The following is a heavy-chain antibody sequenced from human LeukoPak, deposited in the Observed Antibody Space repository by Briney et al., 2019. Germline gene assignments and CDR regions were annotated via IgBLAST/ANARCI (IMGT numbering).Heavy chain of an antibody. J-gene: IGHJ2*01. CDR3: ARPSGYSGYDPNWYFDL. CDR1: GGSISSYY. Sequence: PSETLSLTCTVSGGSISSYYWSWIRQPPGKGLEWIGYIYYSGSTNYNPSLKSRVTISVDTSENQFSLKLSSVTAADTAVYYCARPSGYSGYDPNWYFDLWGRGTLVTVSS. CDR2: IYYSGST. D-gene: IGHD5-12*01. V-gene: IGHV4-59*08.